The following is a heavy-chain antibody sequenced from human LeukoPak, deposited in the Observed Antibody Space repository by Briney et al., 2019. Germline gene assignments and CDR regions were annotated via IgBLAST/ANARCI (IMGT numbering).Heavy chain of an antibody. Sequence: SETLSLTCTVSGGSIRSRDYYWGWIRQPPVKGLEWIGNIYYLGRTYYNPSLKSRVTLSVDTSKNQFSLKLSSVTAADTAVYYCASGPGYCYHDSWGQGTLVTVSS. J-gene: IGHJ4*02. V-gene: IGHV4-39*01. CDR1: GGSIRSRDYY. CDR3: ASGPGYCYHDS. D-gene: IGHD1-26*01. CDR2: IYYLGRT.